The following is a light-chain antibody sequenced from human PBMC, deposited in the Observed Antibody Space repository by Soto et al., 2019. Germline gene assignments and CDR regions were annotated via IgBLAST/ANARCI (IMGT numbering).Light chain of an antibody. J-gene: IGKJ1*01. CDR1: QNIKDY. CDR2: GAS. CDR3: QQYNTWPRT. V-gene: IGKV3-15*01. Sequence: EIMMTQSPATLSMSPGERATLSCRASQNIKDYLAWFQQKPGQAPRLLIYGASTRATAIPARFSGSGSGTEFTLSISSLQSEDFAVYYCQQYNTWPRTFGQGTKVETK.